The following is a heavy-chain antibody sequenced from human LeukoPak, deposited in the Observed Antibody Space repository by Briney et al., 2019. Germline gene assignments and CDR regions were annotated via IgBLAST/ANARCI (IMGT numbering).Heavy chain of an antibody. CDR2: INPNSGGT. CDR3: ARVEGSSWDFDY. Sequence: ASVKVSCQASGYTFTGYYMHWVRQAPGQGLEWMGWINPNSGGTNYAQKFQGRVTMTRDTSISTAYMELSRLRSDDTAVYYCARVEGSSWDFDYWGQGTLVTVSP. D-gene: IGHD6-13*01. J-gene: IGHJ4*02. V-gene: IGHV1-2*02. CDR1: GYTFTGYY.